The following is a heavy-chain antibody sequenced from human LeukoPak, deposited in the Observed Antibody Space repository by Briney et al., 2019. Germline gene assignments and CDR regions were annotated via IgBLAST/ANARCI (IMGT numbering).Heavy chain of an antibody. CDR1: GGPFSGYY. V-gene: IGHV4-34*01. J-gene: IGHJ5*02. CDR2: INHSGST. D-gene: IGHD3-3*01. CDR3: ARYDFWSGLRRWFDP. Sequence: SETLSLTCAVYGGPFSGYYWSWIRQPPGKGLEWIGEINHSGSTNYNPSLKSRVTISVDTSKNRFSLKLSSVTAVDTAVYYCARYDFWSGLRRWFDPWGQGTLVTVSS.